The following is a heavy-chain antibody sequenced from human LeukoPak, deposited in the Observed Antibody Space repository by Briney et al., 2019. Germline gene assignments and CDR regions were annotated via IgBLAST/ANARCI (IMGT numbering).Heavy chain of an antibody. Sequence: GSLRLSCAASGFTFSSYAMSWVRQPPGKGLEWIGEINHSGSTNYNPSLKSRVTISVDTSKNQFSLKLSSVTAADTAVYYCARAFGKIWGQGTLVTVSS. V-gene: IGHV4-34*01. CDR3: ARAFGKI. J-gene: IGHJ1*01. CDR1: GFTFSSYA. CDR2: INHSGST. D-gene: IGHD3-10*01.